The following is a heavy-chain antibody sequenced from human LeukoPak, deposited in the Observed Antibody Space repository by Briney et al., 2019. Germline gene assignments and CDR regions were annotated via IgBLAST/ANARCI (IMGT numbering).Heavy chain of an antibody. J-gene: IGHJ4*02. V-gene: IGHV1-24*01. CDR1: GYTLTELS. CDR3: AREGSCGGDCSFDY. Sequence: ASVKVSCKVSGYTLTELSMHWVRQAPGKGLEWMGGFDPEDGETIYAQKFQGRVTITADESTSTAYMELSSLRSEDTAVYYCAREGSCGGDCSFDYWGQGTLVTVSS. D-gene: IGHD2-21*02. CDR2: FDPEDGET.